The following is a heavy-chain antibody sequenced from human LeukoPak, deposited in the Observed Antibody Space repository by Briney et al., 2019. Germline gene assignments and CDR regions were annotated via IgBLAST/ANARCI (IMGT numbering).Heavy chain of an antibody. D-gene: IGHD2-15*01. CDR2: INPNSGGT. V-gene: IGHV1-2*02. Sequence: ASVKDSCKASGYTFTGYYMHWVRQAPGQGLEWMGWINPNSGGTNYAQKFQGRVTMTRDKSISTAYMELSRLRSDDTAVYYCATRDVVVAATEHDYWGQGTLVTVSS. J-gene: IGHJ4*02. CDR3: ATRDVVVAATEHDY. CDR1: GYTFTGYY.